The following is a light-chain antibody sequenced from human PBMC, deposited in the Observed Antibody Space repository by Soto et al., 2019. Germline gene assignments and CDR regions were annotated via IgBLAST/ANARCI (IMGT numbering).Light chain of an antibody. CDR1: QIVTSNY. J-gene: IGKJ5*01. CDR2: GAS. Sequence: EIGLTQSPGTLSSSPGERATVSCRASQIVTSNYLAWYQQKPRQPPRLLTFGASTSATGLTDSCSGGGSGTDFTLTISRLEHADFAVYYCRQYGSSPPITFGQGTRLDIK. CDR3: RQYGSSPPIT. V-gene: IGKV3-20*01.